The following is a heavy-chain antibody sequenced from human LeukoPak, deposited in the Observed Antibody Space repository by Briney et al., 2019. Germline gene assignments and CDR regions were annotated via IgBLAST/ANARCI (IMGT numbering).Heavy chain of an antibody. J-gene: IGHJ4*02. CDR2: ITPSDGHT. V-gene: IGHV1-45*02. Sequence: SVKVSGKVSGSTFANRYVHWVRQAPGQALEWMGWITPSDGHTKYTQKFKDRVTISRDRSMITVYMELRSLRSEDSAVYYCTTGGSSYSSASDYFDYWGQGTLVAVSS. CDR1: GSTFANRY. CDR3: TTGGSSYSSASDYFDY. D-gene: IGHD6-25*01.